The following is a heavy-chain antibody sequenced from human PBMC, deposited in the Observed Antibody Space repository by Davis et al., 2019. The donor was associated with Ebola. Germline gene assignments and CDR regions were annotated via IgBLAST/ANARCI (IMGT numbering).Heavy chain of an antibody. CDR1: GGSFSGYY. D-gene: IGHD6-19*01. V-gene: IGHV4-34*01. CDR2: INHSGST. CDR3: ARGRGYSSGWYYYYYGMDV. J-gene: IGHJ6*02. Sequence: MPSETLSLTCAVYGGSFSGYYWSWIRQPPGKGLEWIGEINHSGSTNYNPSLKSRVTISVDTSKNQFSLKLSSVTAADTAVYYCARGRGYSSGWYYYYYGMDVWGQGTTVTVSS.